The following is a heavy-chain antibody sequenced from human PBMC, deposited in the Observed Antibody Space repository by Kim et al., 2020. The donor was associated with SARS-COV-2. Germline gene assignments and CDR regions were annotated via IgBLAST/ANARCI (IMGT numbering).Heavy chain of an antibody. Sequence: ADPGKGRFTISRDNSKNTLYLQMNSRRAEDTAVYYCAKVGSDYGDYYFDYWGQGTLVTVSS. D-gene: IGHD4-17*01. CDR3: AKVGSDYGDYYFDY. V-gene: IGHV3-23*03. J-gene: IGHJ4*02.